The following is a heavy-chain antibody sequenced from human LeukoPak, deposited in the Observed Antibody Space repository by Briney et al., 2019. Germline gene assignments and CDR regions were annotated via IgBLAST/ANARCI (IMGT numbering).Heavy chain of an antibody. J-gene: IGHJ4*02. CDR3: AGDYYDSSGYQPGYY. D-gene: IGHD3-22*01. Sequence: GGSLRLSCAASGFTFSSYEMNWVRQAPGKGLEWVSYIRSSGSTIYYADSVKGRFTISRDNAKNSLYLQMNSLRAEDTAVYYCAGDYYDSSGYQPGYYWGQGTLVTVSS. CDR1: GFTFSSYE. CDR2: IRSSGSTI. V-gene: IGHV3-48*03.